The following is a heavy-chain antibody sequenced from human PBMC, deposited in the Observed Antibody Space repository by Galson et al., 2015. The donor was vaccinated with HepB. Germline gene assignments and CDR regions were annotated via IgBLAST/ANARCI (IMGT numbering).Heavy chain of an antibody. CDR2: IRSDSGVT. V-gene: IGHV3-48*02. CDR3: ARGLGSASYSDHRFDP. Sequence: LRLSYAASGFTFGRHSMNWVRQAPGKGLEWISYIRSDSGVTKYPDSVKGRFTISRDNARNSLYLQMNSLRDEDTAVYYCARGLGSASYSDHRFDPWGQGTLVTVST. CDR1: GFTFGRHS. J-gene: IGHJ5*02. D-gene: IGHD3-10*01.